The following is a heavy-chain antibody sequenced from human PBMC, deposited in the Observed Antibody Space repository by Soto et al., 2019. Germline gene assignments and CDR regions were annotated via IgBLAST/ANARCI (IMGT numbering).Heavy chain of an antibody. CDR3: ARDIESPLDIVATTQPYYFDY. Sequence: GASVKVSCKASGGAISSYTISWVRQDPGQGLEWMGRIIPILGIANYAQKFQGRVTITADKSTSTAYMELSSLRSEDTAVYYCARDIESPLDIVATTQPYYFDYWGQGTLVTVSS. V-gene: IGHV1-69*04. CDR1: GGAISSYT. CDR2: IIPILGIA. J-gene: IGHJ4*02. D-gene: IGHD5-12*01.